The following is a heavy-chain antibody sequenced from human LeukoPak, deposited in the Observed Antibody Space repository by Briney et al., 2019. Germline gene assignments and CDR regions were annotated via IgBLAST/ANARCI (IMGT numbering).Heavy chain of an antibody. Sequence: PGGSLRLSCAASGFTFSDYYMSWIRQAPGKGLEWVAFIRYDGSNKYYADSVKGRFTISRDNSKNTLYLQMNSLRAEDTAVYYCAKTYYYDSSGYPVGPWGQGTLVTVSS. CDR1: GFTFSDYY. CDR3: AKTYYYDSSGYPVGP. CDR2: IRYDGSNK. D-gene: IGHD3-22*01. J-gene: IGHJ5*02. V-gene: IGHV3-30*02.